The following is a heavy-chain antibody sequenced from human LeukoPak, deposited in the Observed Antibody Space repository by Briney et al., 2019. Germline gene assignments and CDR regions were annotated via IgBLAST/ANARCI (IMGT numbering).Heavy chain of an antibody. V-gene: IGHV3-30*18. Sequence: GGSLRLSCAASGFTFSNHYMDWVRQAPGKGLEWVAVISYDGSNKYYADSVKGRFTISRDNSKNTLYLQMNSLRAEDTAVYYCAKDRLTGPSRPYGMDVWGQGTTVTVSS. J-gene: IGHJ6*02. CDR3: AKDRLTGPSRPYGMDV. D-gene: IGHD3-16*01. CDR1: GFTFSNHY. CDR2: ISYDGSNK.